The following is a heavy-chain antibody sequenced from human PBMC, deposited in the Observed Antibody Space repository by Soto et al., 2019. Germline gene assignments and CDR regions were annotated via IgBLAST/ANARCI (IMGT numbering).Heavy chain of an antibody. CDR3: ARSYSSGWYGDY. CDR1: GGTFSSYA. V-gene: IGHV1-69*13. J-gene: IGHJ4*02. D-gene: IGHD6-19*01. CDR2: IIPIFGTA. Sequence: SVKVSCKASGGTFSSYAISWVRQAPGQGLEWMGGIIPIFGTANYAQKFQGRVTITADESTSTAYMELSSLRSEDTAVYYCARSYSSGWYGDYWGQGTLVTVSS.